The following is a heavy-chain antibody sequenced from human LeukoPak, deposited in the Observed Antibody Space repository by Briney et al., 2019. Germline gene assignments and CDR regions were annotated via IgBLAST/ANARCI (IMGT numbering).Heavy chain of an antibody. D-gene: IGHD2-21*02. V-gene: IGHV3-23*01. Sequence: GGSLRLSCAVSGFSFSGYSMNWVRQAPGKGLEWVSAISGSGGTTYYADSVKGRFTISRDNSKSTLYLQMNSLRAEDTAVYYCAKEDCGVDCSTFDYWGQGTLVTVSS. J-gene: IGHJ4*02. CDR2: ISGSGGTT. CDR3: AKEDCGVDCSTFDY. CDR1: GFSFSGYS.